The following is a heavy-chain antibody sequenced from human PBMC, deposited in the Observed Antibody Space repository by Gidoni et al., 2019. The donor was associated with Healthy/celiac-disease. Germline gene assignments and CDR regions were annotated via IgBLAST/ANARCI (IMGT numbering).Heavy chain of an antibody. CDR1: GGSFSGYY. CDR3: AGDLGTNLFGY. D-gene: IGHD1-7*01. V-gene: IGHV4-34*01. CDR2: INHSGST. J-gene: IGHJ4*02. Sequence: QVQLQQWGAGLLKPSETLSLTCAVYGGSFSGYYWSWIRQPPGKGLEWIGEINHSGSTNYNPSLKSRVTISVDTSKNQFSLKLSSVTAADTAVYYCAGDLGTNLFGYWGQGTLVTVSS.